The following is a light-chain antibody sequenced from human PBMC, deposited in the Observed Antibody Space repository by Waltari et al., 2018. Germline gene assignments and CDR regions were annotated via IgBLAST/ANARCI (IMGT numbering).Light chain of an antibody. V-gene: IGLV2-8*01. J-gene: IGLJ3*02. CDR2: QVS. Sequence: QPALTHPPSASGSPGQSVTTSGTGTSSDAGAYNYVSWYQHYPAKAPKLLLYQVSTRPAAVPDRFSGSKSGHTASLTVTGRQVEDEADYYCSSCAGSNNPWVFGGGTKLTVL. CDR3: SSCAGSNNPWV. CDR1: SSDAGAYNY.